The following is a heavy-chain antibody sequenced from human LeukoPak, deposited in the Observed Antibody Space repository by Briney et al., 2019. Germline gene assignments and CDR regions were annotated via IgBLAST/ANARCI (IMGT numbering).Heavy chain of an antibody. V-gene: IGHV4-34*01. CDR2: INHSGST. J-gene: IGHJ4*02. Sequence: SETLSLTCAVYGGSFSGYYWSWIRQPPGKGLEWIGEINHSGSTNYNPSLKSRVTISVDTSKNQFSLKLSSVTAADTAVYYCANQDDYSNYGFDYWGQGTLVTVSS. CDR1: GGSFSGYY. CDR3: ANQDDYSNYGFDY. D-gene: IGHD4-11*01.